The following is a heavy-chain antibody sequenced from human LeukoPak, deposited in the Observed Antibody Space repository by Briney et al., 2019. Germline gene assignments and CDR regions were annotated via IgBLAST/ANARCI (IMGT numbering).Heavy chain of an antibody. D-gene: IGHD3-22*01. J-gene: IGHJ4*02. CDR3: ARVHYYDSSGHLDY. CDR2: IYYSGST. Sequence: PSETLSLTCTVSGGSISGYHWSWIRQPPGKGLEWIGYIYYSGSTNYNPSLKSRVTISVDTSKNQFSLKLSSVTAADTAVYYCARVHYYDSSGHLDYWGQGTLVTVSS. CDR1: GGSISGYH. V-gene: IGHV4-59*01.